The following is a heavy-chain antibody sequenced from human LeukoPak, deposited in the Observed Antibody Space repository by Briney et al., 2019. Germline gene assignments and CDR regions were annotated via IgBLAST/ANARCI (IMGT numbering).Heavy chain of an antibody. D-gene: IGHD1-26*01. CDR3: ARDDRVGALL. Sequence: GGSLRLSCAASGFTFSDYSMNWVRQALGKGLEWVSSISSRSTSIYYADSVKGRFTISRDSAKKLVYLQMNSLRAEDTAVYYCARDDRVGALLWGQGTLVTVSS. CDR2: ISSRSTSI. J-gene: IGHJ4*02. CDR1: GFTFSDYS. V-gene: IGHV3-21*01.